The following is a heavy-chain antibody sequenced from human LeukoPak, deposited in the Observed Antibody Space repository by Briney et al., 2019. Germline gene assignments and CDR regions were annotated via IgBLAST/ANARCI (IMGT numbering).Heavy chain of an antibody. CDR3: ARDGGYSYGLTYYYYYMDV. D-gene: IGHD5-18*01. J-gene: IGHJ6*03. CDR2: IYTSGST. Sequence: SQTLSLTCTVSGGSISSGSYYWSWIRQPAGKGLEWIGRIYTSGSTNYNPSLKSRVTISVDTSKNQFSLRLSSVTAADTAVYYCARDGGYSYGLTYYYYYMDVWGKGTTVTVSS. CDR1: GGSISSGSYY. V-gene: IGHV4-61*02.